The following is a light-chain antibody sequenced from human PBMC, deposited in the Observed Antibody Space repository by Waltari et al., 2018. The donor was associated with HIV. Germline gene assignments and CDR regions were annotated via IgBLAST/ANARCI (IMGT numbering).Light chain of an antibody. J-gene: IGKJ3*01. CDR3: MQDTHWPFT. V-gene: IGKV2-30*01. Sequence: DIVMTQAPLSLPVTLGQPASISCRSSEDLVDSNGNSYLNWFLLRPGQSPRRLFFKVSNRDSGGPERFSASGSGTEFTLKIRSVEAEDVGIYFCMQDTHWPFTFGPGTTLDI. CDR1: EDLVDSNGNSY. CDR2: KVS.